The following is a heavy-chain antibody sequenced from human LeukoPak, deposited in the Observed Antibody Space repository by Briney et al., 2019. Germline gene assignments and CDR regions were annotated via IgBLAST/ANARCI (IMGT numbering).Heavy chain of an antibody. D-gene: IGHD3-10*02. V-gene: IGHV3-48*03. Sequence: GGSLRLSCAASGFSFNTYWMTWVRQAPGKGLEWVSYISSSGSTIYYADSVKGRFTISRDNAKNSLYLQMNSLRAEDTAVYYCAELGITMIGGVWGKGTTVTISS. CDR3: AELGITMIGGV. CDR2: ISSSGSTI. CDR1: GFSFNTYW. J-gene: IGHJ6*04.